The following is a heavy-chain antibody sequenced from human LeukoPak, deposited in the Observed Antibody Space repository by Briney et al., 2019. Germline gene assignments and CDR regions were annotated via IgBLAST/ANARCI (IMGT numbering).Heavy chain of an antibody. D-gene: IGHD5-24*01. CDR2: IIPIFGTA. Sequence: SVKVSCKASGGTFSSYAISWVRQAPGQGLEWMGGIIPIFGTANYAQKFQGRVTITTDESTSTAYMELSSLRSEDTAVYYCAGGATAGYYYYYMDVWGKGTTVTVSS. V-gene: IGHV1-69*05. J-gene: IGHJ6*03. CDR3: AGGATAGYYYYYMDV. CDR1: GGTFSSYA.